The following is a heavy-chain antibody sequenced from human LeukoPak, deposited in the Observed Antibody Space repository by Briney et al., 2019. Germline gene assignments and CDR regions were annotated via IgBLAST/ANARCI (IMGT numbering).Heavy chain of an antibody. CDR1: GGSISSSSYY. J-gene: IGHJ3*02. CDR2: IFYSGST. Sequence: PSETLSLTCTVSGGSISSSSYYWGWIRKPPGKGLEWIGSIFYSGSTYNNPSLKSRVTISVDTSKNQFSLKLSSVTAADTAMYYCARLDPQHIVVVTASRGHAFDIWGQGTMVTVSS. V-gene: IGHV4-39*01. D-gene: IGHD2-21*02. CDR3: ARLDPQHIVVVTASRGHAFDI.